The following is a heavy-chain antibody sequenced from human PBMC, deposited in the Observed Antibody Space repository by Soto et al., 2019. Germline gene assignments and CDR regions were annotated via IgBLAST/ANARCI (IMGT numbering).Heavy chain of an antibody. CDR1: GGSISSSSYY. J-gene: IGHJ4*02. Sequence: QLQLQESGPGLVKPSETLSLTCTVSGGSISSSSYYWGWIRQPPGKGLEWIGSIYYSGSTYYNPSLKSRVTISVDTSKNQFSLTLSSVTAADTAVYYCASPSYYYDSSGYWIGPFDYWGQGTLVTVSS. V-gene: IGHV4-39*01. CDR2: IYYSGST. CDR3: ASPSYYYDSSGYWIGPFDY. D-gene: IGHD3-22*01.